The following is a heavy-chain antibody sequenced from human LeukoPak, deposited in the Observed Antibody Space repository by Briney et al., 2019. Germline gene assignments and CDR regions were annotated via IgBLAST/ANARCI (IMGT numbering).Heavy chain of an antibody. V-gene: IGHV4-39*01. CDR1: GGSISSSSYY. CDR3: ARGDCSSTICYSPMDV. J-gene: IGHJ6*03. D-gene: IGHD2-2*01. CDR2: IYYSGII. Sequence: SETLSLTCTVSGGSISSSSYYWGWIRQPPGKGLEWIGSIYYSGIIYYNPSLKSRVTISVDTSKNQCSLKVNSVTAADTAVYYCARGDCSSTICYSPMDVWGKGTTVTVSS.